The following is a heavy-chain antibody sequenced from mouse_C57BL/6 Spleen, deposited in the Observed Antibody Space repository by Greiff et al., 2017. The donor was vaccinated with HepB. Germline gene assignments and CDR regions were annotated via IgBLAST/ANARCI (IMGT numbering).Heavy chain of an antibody. V-gene: IGHV1-82*01. CDR2: IYPGDGDT. CDR1: GYAFSSSW. Sequence: QVQLQQSGPELVKPGASVKISCKASGYAFSSSWMNWVKQRPGKGLEWIGRIYPGDGDTNYNGKFKGKATLTADKSSSTAYMQLSSLTSEDSAVYFCVPVLLSVTGDAMDYWGQGTSVTVSS. D-gene: IGHD2-14*01. CDR3: VPVLLSVTGDAMDY. J-gene: IGHJ4*01.